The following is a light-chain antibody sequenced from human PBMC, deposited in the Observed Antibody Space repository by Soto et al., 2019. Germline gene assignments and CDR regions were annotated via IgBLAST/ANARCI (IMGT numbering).Light chain of an antibody. CDR3: SSYTSSLTVV. V-gene: IGLV2-14*01. J-gene: IGLJ2*01. CDR1: NSDVGGYNY. CDR2: EVN. Sequence: QSALTQPASVSGSPGQSITISCTGTNSDVGGYNYVSWYQQHPGKAPKLMIYEVNKRPSGVSNRLSGSKSGNTASLTISGLQAEDEADYYCSSYTSSLTVVFGGGTKLTVL.